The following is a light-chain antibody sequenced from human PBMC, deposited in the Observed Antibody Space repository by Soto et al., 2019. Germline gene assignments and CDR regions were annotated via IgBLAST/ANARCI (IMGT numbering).Light chain of an antibody. CDR2: GAF. J-gene: IGKJ2*01. V-gene: IGKV3-15*01. CDR3: QQYINWPVYT. CDR1: QSAGSS. Sequence: IVMTQSPATLSVSPGEGATLSCRASQSAGSSLAWYQQKPGQAPRLLIYGAFTRVTGIPARFSGSGSGTECTLTISSLQSEDFAVYYCQQYINWPVYTFGHSTKLEIK.